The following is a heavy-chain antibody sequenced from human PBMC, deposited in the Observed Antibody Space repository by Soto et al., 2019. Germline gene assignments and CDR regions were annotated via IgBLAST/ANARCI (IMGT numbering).Heavy chain of an antibody. CDR1: GFTVSSNY. Sequence: GGSLRLSCAASGFTVSSNYMSWVRQAPGKGLEWVSVIYSGGSTYYADSVKGRFTISRDNSKNTLYLQMNSLRAEDTAVYYCARDRRGLLWFGESDAFDIWGQGTMVTVSS. CDR2: IYSGGST. J-gene: IGHJ3*02. D-gene: IGHD3-10*01. CDR3: ARDRRGLLWFGESDAFDI. V-gene: IGHV3-66*01.